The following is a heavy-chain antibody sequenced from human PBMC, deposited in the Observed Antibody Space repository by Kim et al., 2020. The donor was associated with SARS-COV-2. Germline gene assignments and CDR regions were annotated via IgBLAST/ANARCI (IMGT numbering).Heavy chain of an antibody. V-gene: IGHV3-9*01. D-gene: IGHD6-13*01. CDR3: AKSHSSSGYWYAFDI. Sequence: DSVKGRLTISRDNAKTSLYLQMNSLRAEDTALYYCAKSHSSSGYWYAFDIWGQGTMVTVSS. J-gene: IGHJ3*02.